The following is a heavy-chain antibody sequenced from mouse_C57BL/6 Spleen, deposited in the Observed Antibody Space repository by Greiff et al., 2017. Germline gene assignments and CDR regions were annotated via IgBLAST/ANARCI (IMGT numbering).Heavy chain of an antibody. V-gene: IGHV6-6*01. CDR1: GFTFSDAW. Sequence: EVKVEESGGGLVPPGGSMKLSCAASGFTFSDAWMDWVRQSPEKGLEWVAEIRNKANTHATYYAESVKGRFTISRDDSKSSVYLQMNSLRAEDTGIYYCTRPGFDYWGQGTTLTVSS. CDR2: IRNKANTHAT. J-gene: IGHJ2*01. CDR3: TRPGFDY.